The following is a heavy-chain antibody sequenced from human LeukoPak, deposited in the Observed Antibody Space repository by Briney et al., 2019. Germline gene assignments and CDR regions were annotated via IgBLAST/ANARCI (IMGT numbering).Heavy chain of an antibody. CDR2: ISYDGSNK. CDR1: GFTFSSYV. J-gene: IGHJ3*02. CDR3: ARGGYSSSFDWWIGAFDI. V-gene: IGHV3-30-3*01. Sequence: GGSLRLSCAASGFTFSSYVMHWVRQAPGKGLEWVAVISYDGSNKYYAESVKGRFTISRDNSKNTLYLQMNSLRAEDTAVYYCARGGYSSSFDWWIGAFDIWGQGTMVTVSS. D-gene: IGHD6-13*01.